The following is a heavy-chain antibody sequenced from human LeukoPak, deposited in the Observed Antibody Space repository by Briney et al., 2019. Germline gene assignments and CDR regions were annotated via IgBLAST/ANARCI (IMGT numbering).Heavy chain of an antibody. Sequence: SVTVSCKASGGTFSSYAISWVRQAPGQGLEWMGGIIPIFGTANYAQKFQGRVTITTDESTSTAYMELSSLRSEDTAVYYCARVEYYYDSSGYYHWGQGTLVTVSS. CDR2: IIPIFGTA. V-gene: IGHV1-69*05. CDR1: GGTFSSYA. CDR3: ARVEYYYDSSGYYH. D-gene: IGHD3-22*01. J-gene: IGHJ5*02.